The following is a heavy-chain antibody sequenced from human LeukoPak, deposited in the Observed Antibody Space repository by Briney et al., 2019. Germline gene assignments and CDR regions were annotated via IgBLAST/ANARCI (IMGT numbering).Heavy chain of an antibody. CDR2: IYDSGST. Sequence: SETLSLTCTVSGGSIRSSYYYWGWIRQPPGKGLEWIGSIYDSGSTYYNPSLKSRVTISVDTSKNQFSLKLNFVTAADTAVYYCARRYGPWGQGTPVTVSS. D-gene: IGHD3-16*01. J-gene: IGHJ5*02. V-gene: IGHV4-39*01. CDR1: GGSIRSSYYY. CDR3: ARRYGP.